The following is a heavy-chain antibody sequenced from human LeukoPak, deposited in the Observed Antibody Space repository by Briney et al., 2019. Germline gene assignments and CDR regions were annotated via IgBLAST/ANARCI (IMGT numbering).Heavy chain of an antibody. CDR1: GGSISSYY. J-gene: IGHJ4*02. CDR2: IYYSGST. Sequence: SETLSLTCTVSGGSISSYYWSWIRQPPGKGLECLGYIYYSGSTNYNPSLKSRVTISVDTSKNQFSLKLSSVTAADTAVYYCATGPPQPVPYIYDSSGYFPNWGQGTLVTVSS. V-gene: IGHV4-59*01. D-gene: IGHD3-22*01. CDR3: ATGPPQPVPYIYDSSGYFPN.